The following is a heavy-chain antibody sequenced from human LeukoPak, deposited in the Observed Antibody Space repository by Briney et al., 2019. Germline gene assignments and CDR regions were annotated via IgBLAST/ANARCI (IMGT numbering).Heavy chain of an antibody. J-gene: IGHJ4*02. CDR2: IHYSVNT. V-gene: IGHV4-39*01. Sequence: SETLSLTCTVSGGSISSSGFYWGWVRQPPGKGLEFIGSIHYSVNTYYNPSLKSRVTISVDTSKNQLSLRLSSVTAADTAVYSCARHGSTDYFDYWGQGTLVTVSS. D-gene: IGHD2-2*03. CDR3: ARHGSTDYFDY. CDR1: GGSISSSGFY.